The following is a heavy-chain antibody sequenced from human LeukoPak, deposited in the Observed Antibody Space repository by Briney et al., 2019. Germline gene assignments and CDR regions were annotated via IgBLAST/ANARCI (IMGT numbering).Heavy chain of an antibody. Sequence: GGSLRLSCAASGFTFSSYAMTWVRQPPGKGLEWVSDISGSGGSTYYADSAKGRFTISRDNSKDTLDLQMNSLRAEDTAVYYCAKHPIVGATGNFDYWGQGTLVTVSS. J-gene: IGHJ4*02. CDR1: GFTFSSYA. CDR2: ISGSGGST. D-gene: IGHD1-26*01. CDR3: AKHPIVGATGNFDY. V-gene: IGHV3-23*01.